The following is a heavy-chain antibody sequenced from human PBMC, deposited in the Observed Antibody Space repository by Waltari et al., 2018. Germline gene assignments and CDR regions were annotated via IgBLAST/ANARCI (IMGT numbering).Heavy chain of an antibody. D-gene: IGHD3-3*01. Sequence: EVQLVESGGGLVKPGGSLRLSCAASGFTFSSYSMNWVRQAPGKVLEWLSSISSSSSYIYYADSVKGRFTISRDNAKNSLYLQMNSLRAEDTAVYYCARDRDAIFGVVIAINSFDMWGQGTMLTVSS. J-gene: IGHJ3*02. CDR2: ISSSSSYI. CDR1: GFTFSSYS. V-gene: IGHV3-21*01. CDR3: ARDRDAIFGVVIAINSFDM.